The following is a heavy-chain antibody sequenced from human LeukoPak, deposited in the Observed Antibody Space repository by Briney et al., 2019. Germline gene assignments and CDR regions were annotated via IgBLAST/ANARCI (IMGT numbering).Heavy chain of an antibody. J-gene: IGHJ4*02. Sequence: SVKVSCKASGDTFSSYVIFWVRQAPGQGLEWMGEYIPIFGSANYAQQFQDRVTITTDESTSTAYMDLSRLKYEDTAVYYCASHIYDSGGYGDNWGQGTLVTVSS. CDR2: YIPIFGSA. CDR1: GDTFSSYV. CDR3: ASHIYDSGGYGDN. V-gene: IGHV1-69*05. D-gene: IGHD3-10*01.